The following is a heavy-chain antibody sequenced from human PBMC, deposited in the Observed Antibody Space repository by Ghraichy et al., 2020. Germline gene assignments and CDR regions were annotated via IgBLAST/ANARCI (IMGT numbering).Heavy chain of an antibody. Sequence: ASVKVSCKASGYTFTSYAMHWVRQAPGQRLEWMGWINAGNGNTKYSQKFQGRVTITRDTSASTAYMELSSLRSEDTAVYYCARECYADNWFDPWGQGTLVTVSS. CDR3: ARECYADNWFDP. D-gene: IGHD2-2*01. CDR1: GYTFTSYA. V-gene: IGHV1-3*01. CDR2: INAGNGNT. J-gene: IGHJ5*02.